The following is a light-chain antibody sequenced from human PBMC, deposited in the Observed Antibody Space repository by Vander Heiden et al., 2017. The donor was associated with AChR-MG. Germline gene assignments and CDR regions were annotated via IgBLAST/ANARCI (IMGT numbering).Light chain of an antibody. V-gene: IGKV3-15*01. Sequence: DIVLTHSAATLSVSPGARATLACRASQSVRNSLAWYQQKPGQAPRLLIYDASSRATSIPGSFSGSGSGTEFTLTISSLTSEECAVYYCQQYESRPRTFGQGTKVEIQ. CDR2: DAS. CDR3: QQYESRPRT. J-gene: IGKJ1*01. CDR1: QSVRNS.